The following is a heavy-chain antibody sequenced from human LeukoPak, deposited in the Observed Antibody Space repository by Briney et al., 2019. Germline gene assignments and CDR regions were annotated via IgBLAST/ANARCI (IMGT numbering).Heavy chain of an antibody. CDR1: GGSISSYY. J-gene: IGHJ3*02. D-gene: IGHD3-10*01. Sequence: SETLSLTCTVSGGSISSYYWSWTRQPPGKGLEWIGYIYYSGSTNYNPSLKSRVTISVDTSKNQFSLKLSSVTAADTAVYYCARPMVRGVIVPFDIWGQGTMVTVSS. CDR2: IYYSGST. V-gene: IGHV4-59*08. CDR3: ARPMVRGVIVPFDI.